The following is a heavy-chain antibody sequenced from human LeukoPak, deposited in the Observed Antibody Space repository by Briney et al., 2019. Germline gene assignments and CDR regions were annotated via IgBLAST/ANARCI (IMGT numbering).Heavy chain of an antibody. Sequence: SETLSLTCTVSGGSISSYYWSWIRQPPGKGLEWIGYIYTSGSTNYNPPLKSRVTISVDTSKNQFSLKLSSVTAADTAVYYCARTLELRQAGYYYYYMDVWGKGTTVTVSS. J-gene: IGHJ6*03. CDR3: ARTLELRQAGYYYYYMDV. CDR1: GGSISSYY. D-gene: IGHD1-7*01. V-gene: IGHV4-4*09. CDR2: IYTSGST.